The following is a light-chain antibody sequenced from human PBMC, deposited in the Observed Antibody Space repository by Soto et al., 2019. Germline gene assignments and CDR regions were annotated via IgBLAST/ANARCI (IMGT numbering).Light chain of an antibody. V-gene: IGKV1-27*01. CDR1: HDIGNY. CDR2: ATF. CDR3: QRFNVPQRA. Sequence: DFQMTQSPSSLSASVGDRITITCRASHDIGNYLAWYQQKPGKVPNLLIFATFALQSGVPYRFSGSKSGTDFIITISRLQPEDVATYFCQRFNVPQRAFGQGTKVEIK. J-gene: IGKJ1*01.